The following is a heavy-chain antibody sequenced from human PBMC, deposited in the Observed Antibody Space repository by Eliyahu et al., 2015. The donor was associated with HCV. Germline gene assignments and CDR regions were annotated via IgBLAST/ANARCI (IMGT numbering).Heavy chain of an antibody. V-gene: IGHV3-11*06. CDR1: GFIFSDYY. J-gene: IGHJ4*02. CDR3: ARDGGGSHYAR. CDR2: ISKNSDST. D-gene: IGHD1-26*01. Sequence: QVQLVESGGGLVKPGGSXXLSCTASGFIFSDYYMSWIRQAPGKGLEWVAYISKNSDSTNFADAVKGRFTISRDNARNSVYLQMNSLRVEDTATYYCARDGGGSHYARWGRGILVTVSS.